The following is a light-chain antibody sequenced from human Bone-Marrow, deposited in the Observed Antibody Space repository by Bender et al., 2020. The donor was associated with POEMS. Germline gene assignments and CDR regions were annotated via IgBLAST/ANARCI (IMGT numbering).Light chain of an antibody. J-gene: IGLJ2*01. V-gene: IGLV3-21*01. CDR3: QVWDSSGDHLVV. Sequence: SFVLAQPPSVSVAPGKTAKITCARDNMGISSVHWYQLRPGRAPVVVINYDRDRPSGIPDRFSGTNSGNTANLTITRVEAGDEADYYCQVWDSSGDHLVVFGGGTKLTVL. CDR2: YDR. CDR1: NMGISS.